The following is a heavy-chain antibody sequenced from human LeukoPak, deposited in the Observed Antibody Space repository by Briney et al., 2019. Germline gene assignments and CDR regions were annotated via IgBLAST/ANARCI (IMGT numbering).Heavy chain of an antibody. CDR3: ARLYYDFWSGYRYYSDY. CDR2: IIPIFGTA. V-gene: IGHV1-69*13. CDR1: GGTFSSYA. J-gene: IGHJ4*02. D-gene: IGHD3-3*01. Sequence: ASVKVSCKASGGTFSSYAISWVRQAPGQGLEWMGGIIPIFGTANYAQKLQGRVTITADESTSTAYMELSSLRSEDTAVYYCARLYYDFWSGYRYYSDYWGQGTLVTVSS.